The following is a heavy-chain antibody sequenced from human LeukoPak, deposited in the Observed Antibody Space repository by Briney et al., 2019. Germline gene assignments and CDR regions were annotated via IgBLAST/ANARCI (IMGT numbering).Heavy chain of an antibody. V-gene: IGHV3-30*18. Sequence: PGRSLRLSCAASGFTFSSYGMHWVRQGPGKGLEWVAVISYDGSNKYYADSVKGRFTISRDNSKNTLYLQMNSLRAEDTAVYYCAKSHSSGWFFDYWGQGTLVTVSS. J-gene: IGHJ4*02. CDR2: ISYDGSNK. CDR3: AKSHSSGWFFDY. CDR1: GFTFSSYG. D-gene: IGHD6-19*01.